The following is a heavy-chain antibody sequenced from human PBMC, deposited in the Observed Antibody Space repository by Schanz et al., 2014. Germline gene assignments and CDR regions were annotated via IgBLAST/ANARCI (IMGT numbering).Heavy chain of an antibody. CDR3: ARGGFGEVSYFDY. Sequence: VQLVESGGGVVQPRGSLRLSCAASGFTFSSHWMHWVRQDPGHGLAWVARINSVGSNTDYADSVTGRFTISRDNAKNSLYLRRNSLRAEDTAVYYCARGGFGEVSYFDYGGQGTLVTVSA. CDR1: GFTFSSHW. V-gene: IGHV3-74*02. D-gene: IGHD3-10*01. J-gene: IGHJ4*02. CDR2: INSVGSNT.